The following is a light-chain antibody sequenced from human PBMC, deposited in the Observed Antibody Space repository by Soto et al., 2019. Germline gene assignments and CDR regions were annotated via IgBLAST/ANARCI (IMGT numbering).Light chain of an antibody. J-gene: IGLJ1*01. V-gene: IGLV2-14*01. Sequence: QSALTQPASVSGSPGQSITISCTGTSSDVVCYNYVSWYQQHPGKAPKLMIYDVSNRPSGVSNRFSGSKSGNTASLTISGLQAEDEADYYCSSYTSSSTPYVFGTGTKVTVL. CDR3: SSYTSSSTPYV. CDR1: SSDVVCYNY. CDR2: DVS.